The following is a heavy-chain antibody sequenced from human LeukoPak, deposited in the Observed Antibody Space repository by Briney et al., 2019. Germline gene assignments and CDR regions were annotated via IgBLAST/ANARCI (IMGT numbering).Heavy chain of an antibody. Sequence: GASVKVSCKASGYTFTSYGISWVRQAPGQGLGWVGGISAYNGNTNYAQKLQGRVSMTTDTSTSTAYMELRKLRSEAAAAEDLSRPYEGSDPWGQGTLVTVSS. J-gene: IGHJ5*02. CDR2: ISAYNGNT. D-gene: IGHD5-12*01. CDR1: GYTFTSYG. V-gene: IGHV1-18*01. CDR3: SRPYEGSDP.